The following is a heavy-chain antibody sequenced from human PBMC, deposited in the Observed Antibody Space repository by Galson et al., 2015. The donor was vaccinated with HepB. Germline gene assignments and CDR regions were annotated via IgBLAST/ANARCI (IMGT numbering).Heavy chain of an antibody. D-gene: IGHD3-3*01. V-gene: IGHV1-69*04. CDR1: GGTFSSYA. J-gene: IGHJ4*02. CDR2: IIPILGIA. CDR3: ARYAAFGVVIPFDY. Sequence: SVKVSCKASGGTFSSYAISWVRQAPGQGLEWMGRIIPILGIANYAQKFQGRVTITTDKSTSTAYMELSSLRSEDTAVYYCARYAAFGVVIPFDYWGQGTLVTVSS.